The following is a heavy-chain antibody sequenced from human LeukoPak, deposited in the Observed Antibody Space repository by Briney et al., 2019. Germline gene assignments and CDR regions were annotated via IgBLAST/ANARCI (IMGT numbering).Heavy chain of an antibody. D-gene: IGHD3-22*01. Sequence: SVKVSCKASGGTFSSYAISWVRQAPGQGLEWMGRIIPILGIANYAQKFQGRVTITADKSTSTAYMELSSLRSEDTAVYYCARGSPGFYYYDSSGYSDYWGQGTLVTVSS. CDR3: ARGSPGFYYYDSSGYSDY. CDR2: IIPILGIA. V-gene: IGHV1-69*04. CDR1: GGTFSSYA. J-gene: IGHJ4*02.